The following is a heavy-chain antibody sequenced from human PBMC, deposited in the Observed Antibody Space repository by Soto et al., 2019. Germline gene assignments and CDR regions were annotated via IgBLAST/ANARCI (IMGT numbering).Heavy chain of an antibody. CDR3: ARGDIVAISFDY. Sequence: QVQLQESGPGLVKPSETLSLTCTVSGGSVSSGSYYWSWIRQPPGKGLEWIGYIYYSGSTNYNPSLKSRVPISVDTSKNQFSLKLSSVTAADTAVYYCARGDIVAISFDYWGQGTLVTVSS. J-gene: IGHJ4*02. D-gene: IGHD5-12*01. CDR1: GGSVSSGSYY. CDR2: IYYSGST. V-gene: IGHV4-61*01.